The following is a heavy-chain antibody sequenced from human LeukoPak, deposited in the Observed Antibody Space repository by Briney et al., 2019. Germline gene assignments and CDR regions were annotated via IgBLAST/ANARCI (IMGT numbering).Heavy chain of an antibody. CDR1: GFTFSNAW. D-gene: IGHD6-13*01. V-gene: IGHV3-30*18. J-gene: IGHJ4*02. Sequence: GGSLRLSCAASGFTFSNAWMSWVRQSPGKELEWVAVISYDGSNKYYADSVKGRFTISRDNSKNTLYLQMNSLRAEDTAVYYCAKPRYSSSWQSFDYWGQGTLVTVSS. CDR3: AKPRYSSSWQSFDY. CDR2: ISYDGSNK.